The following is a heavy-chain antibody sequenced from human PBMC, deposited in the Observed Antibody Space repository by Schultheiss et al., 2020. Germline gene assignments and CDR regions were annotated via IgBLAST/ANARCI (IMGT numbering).Heavy chain of an antibody. Sequence: GGSLRLSCAASGFTVSSNYMSWIRQAPGKGLEWVSYISSSSSYTNYADSVKGRFTISRDNAKNSLHLQMNSLRAEDTAVYYCASGRAPRRNWGQGTLVTVSS. CDR1: GFTVSSNY. J-gene: IGHJ4*02. CDR2: ISSSSSYT. CDR3: ASGRAPRRN. V-gene: IGHV3-11*03.